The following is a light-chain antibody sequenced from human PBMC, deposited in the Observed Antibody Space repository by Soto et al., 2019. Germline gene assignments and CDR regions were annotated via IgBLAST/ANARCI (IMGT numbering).Light chain of an antibody. CDR2: DVS. V-gene: IGLV2-14*03. CDR3: GSYTTSNTRQIV. Sequence: QRALTHPASASGAHRHSITIFCTETSSDVGGYNYVSWYQHHPGKAPKLLIYDVSNRPSGVSNRFSGSKSDNTASLTISGLQPEDEADYYCGSYTTSNTRQIVFGTGTKVTVL. J-gene: IGLJ1*01. CDR1: SSDVGGYNY.